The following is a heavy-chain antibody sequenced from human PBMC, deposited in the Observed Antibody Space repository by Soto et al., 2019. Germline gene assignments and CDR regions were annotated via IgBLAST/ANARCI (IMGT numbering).Heavy chain of an antibody. CDR3: PRHYCSSTSCYPVYYYYYGMDV. V-gene: IGHV5-51*01. D-gene: IGHD2-2*01. Sequence: PGESLKISCMGSGYSFTSYWIGWVRQMPGKGLEWMGIIYPGDSDTRYSPSFQGQVTISADKSISTAYLQWSSLKASDTAMYYCPRHYCSSTSCYPVYYYYYGMDVWGQGTTVTVSS. J-gene: IGHJ6*02. CDR2: IYPGDSDT. CDR1: GYSFTSYW.